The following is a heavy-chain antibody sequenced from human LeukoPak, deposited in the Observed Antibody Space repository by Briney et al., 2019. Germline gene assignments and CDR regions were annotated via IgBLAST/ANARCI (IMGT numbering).Heavy chain of an antibody. V-gene: IGHV3-23*01. CDR1: GFTFSSYA. D-gene: IGHD1-26*01. CDR3: ASSLGGFDYFDY. CDR2: ISGSGGST. J-gene: IGHJ4*02. Sequence: PGGSLRLSCAASGFTFSSYAMSWVRQAPGKGLEWVSAISGSGGSTYDADSVKGRFTISRDNSKNTLYLQMTSLRAEDTAVYYCASSLGGFDYFDYWGQGTLVTVSS.